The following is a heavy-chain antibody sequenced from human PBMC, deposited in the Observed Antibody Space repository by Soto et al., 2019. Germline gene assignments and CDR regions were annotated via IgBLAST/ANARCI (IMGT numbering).Heavy chain of an antibody. D-gene: IGHD3-22*01. Sequence: SETLSLTCAVYGGSFSGYYWSWIRQPPGKGLEWIGEINHSGSTNYNPSLKSRVTISVDTSKNQLSLKLSSVTAADTAVYYCANYYDSSGQGAFDIWGQGTMVTVSS. J-gene: IGHJ3*02. CDR3: ANYYDSSGQGAFDI. V-gene: IGHV4-34*01. CDR2: INHSGST. CDR1: GGSFSGYY.